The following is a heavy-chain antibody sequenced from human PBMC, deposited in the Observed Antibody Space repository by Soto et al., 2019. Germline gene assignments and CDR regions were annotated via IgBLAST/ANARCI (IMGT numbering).Heavy chain of an antibody. D-gene: IGHD3-10*01. CDR1: GGSISSYD. CDR3: TRGSHFYYFDY. Sequence: SETLALTCTVSGGSISSYDGSWIRQPPGKGLEWLGYSYSSGSTNYNPSLKSRVSISLDTSKNQFSLKLTSVTAADTAVYYCTRGSHFYYFDYWGHGTLVTVSS. V-gene: IGHV4-59*01. CDR2: SYSSGST. J-gene: IGHJ4*01.